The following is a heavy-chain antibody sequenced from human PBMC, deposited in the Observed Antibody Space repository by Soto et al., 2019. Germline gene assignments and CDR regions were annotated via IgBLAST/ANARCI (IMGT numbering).Heavy chain of an antibody. Sequence: SVKVSCKASGGTFSSYAISWVRQAPGQGLEWMGGIIPIFGTANYAQKFQGRVTITADESTSTAYMELSSLRSEDTAVYYCARDPYGITGPRDWFDPWGQGTLVTVSS. J-gene: IGHJ5*02. CDR1: GGTFSSYA. D-gene: IGHD1-7*01. CDR2: IIPIFGTA. V-gene: IGHV1-69*13. CDR3: ARDPYGITGPRDWFDP.